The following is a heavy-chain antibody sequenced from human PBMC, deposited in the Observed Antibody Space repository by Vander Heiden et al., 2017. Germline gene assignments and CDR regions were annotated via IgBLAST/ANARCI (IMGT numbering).Heavy chain of an antibody. D-gene: IGHD3-10*01. Sequence: PGQGLEWMGWISAYNGNTSYAQKLQGRVTMTTDTSTSTAYMELRSLRSDDTAVYYCARYGSGSLFDYWGQGTLVTVSS. CDR3: ARYGSGSLFDY. CDR2: ISAYNGNT. J-gene: IGHJ4*02. V-gene: IGHV1-18*01.